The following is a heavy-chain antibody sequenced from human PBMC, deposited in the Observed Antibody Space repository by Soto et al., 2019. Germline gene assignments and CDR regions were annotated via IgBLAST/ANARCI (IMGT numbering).Heavy chain of an antibody. D-gene: IGHD5-12*01. CDR3: AREVATIESWHLYYYYTDV. Sequence: PGESLKISCAASGFTFSSYSMNWVRQAPGKGLEWVSYISSSSSTIYYADSVKGRFTISRDNAKNSLYLQMNSLRAEDTAVYYCAREVATIESWHLYYYYTDVWGKGTTVTVSS. CDR1: GFTFSSYS. CDR2: ISSSSSTI. V-gene: IGHV3-48*01. J-gene: IGHJ6*03.